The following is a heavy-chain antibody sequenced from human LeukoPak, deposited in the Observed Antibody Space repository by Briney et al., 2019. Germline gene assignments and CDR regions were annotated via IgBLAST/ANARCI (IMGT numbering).Heavy chain of an antibody. V-gene: IGHV3-21*01. J-gene: IGHJ4*02. D-gene: IGHD1-1*01. CDR1: GFTFSSYS. Sequence: GGSLRLSCAASGFTFSSYSMNWVRQAPGKGLEWVSSISSSSSYIYYADSVKGRFTISRDNAKNSLYLQMNSLRAEDTAVYYCARALRELDPFDYWGQGTLVTVSS. CDR2: ISSSSSYI. CDR3: ARALRELDPFDY.